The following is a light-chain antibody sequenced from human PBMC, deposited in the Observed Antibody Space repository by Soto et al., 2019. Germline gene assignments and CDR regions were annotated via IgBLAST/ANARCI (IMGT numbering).Light chain of an antibody. CDR1: SSDIGAYNR. CDR2: DVN. V-gene: IGLV2-18*02. J-gene: IGLJ1*01. CDR3: SSFTSSNTYV. Sequence: QSVLTQPPSVSGSPGQSVAISCTGTSSDIGAYNRVSWYQQPPGTAPKLMIYDVNNRHSGVPDRFSGSKSGNTASLTISGLQADDEADYYCSSFTSSNTYVFGTGTKVTVL.